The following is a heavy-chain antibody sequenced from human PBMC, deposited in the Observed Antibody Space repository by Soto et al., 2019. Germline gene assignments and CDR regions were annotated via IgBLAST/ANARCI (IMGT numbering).Heavy chain of an antibody. Sequence: SRATLVNPTRTLRLTLSFSGFSLNTSGGGGGWIRQPPGQALEWLALIYLNEDKRYSPSLETRPTITKDTFKASVVVKMTNLAAVDTGTYCCAQTLGLCSGGTRNLYDLWFDYWGQGTIVT. CDR3: AQTLGLCSGGTRNLYDLWFDY. J-gene: IGHJ4*02. D-gene: IGHD2-15*01. CDR1: GFSLNTSGGG. CDR2: IYLNEDK. V-gene: IGHV2-5*01.